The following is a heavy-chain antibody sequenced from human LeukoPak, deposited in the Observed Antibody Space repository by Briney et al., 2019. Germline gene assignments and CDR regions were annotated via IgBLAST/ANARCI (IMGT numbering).Heavy chain of an antibody. CDR2: IYYSGST. CDR3: ARLSRGYDYFSFDY. V-gene: IGHV4-39*01. J-gene: IGHJ4*02. CDR1: GGSISSSSYY. D-gene: IGHD5-12*01. Sequence: TPSGTLSLTCTVSGGSISSSSYYWGWIRQPPGKGLEWIGSIYYSGSTYYNPSLKSRVTISVDTSKNQFSLKLSSVTAADTAVYYCARLSRGYDYFSFDYWGQGTLVTVSS.